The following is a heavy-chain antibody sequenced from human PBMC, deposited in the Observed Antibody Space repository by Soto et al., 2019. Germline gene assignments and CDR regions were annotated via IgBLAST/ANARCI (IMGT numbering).Heavy chain of an antibody. CDR3: AKGDCSGGRCYRGFDY. V-gene: IGHV3-23*01. D-gene: IGHD2-15*01. J-gene: IGHJ4*02. CDR2: VSASGSIT. Sequence: PGGSLRLSCAASGFTFSSYDMSWVRQAPGKGLEWVSGVSASGSITSYADSAKGRFTISRDNAKYTVFLQMSSLRAEDTAVYFCAKGDCSGGRCYRGFDYWGQGTLVTVSS. CDR1: GFTFSSYD.